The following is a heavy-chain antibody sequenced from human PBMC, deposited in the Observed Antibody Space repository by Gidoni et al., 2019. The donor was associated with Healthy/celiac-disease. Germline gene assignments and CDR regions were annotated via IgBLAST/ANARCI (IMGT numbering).Heavy chain of an antibody. CDR3: ARGSGDGSHLAPYYFDY. CDR2: IGTAGDT. Sequence: EVQLVESGGGLVQPGGSLRLSCAASGFTFSSYDMHWVRQATGKGLEWVSAIGTAGDTYYPGSVKGRFTISRENAKNSLYLQMNSLRAGDTAVYYCARGSGDGSHLAPYYFDYWGQGTLVTVSS. CDR1: GFTFSSYD. J-gene: IGHJ4*02. D-gene: IGHD5-12*01. V-gene: IGHV3-13*01.